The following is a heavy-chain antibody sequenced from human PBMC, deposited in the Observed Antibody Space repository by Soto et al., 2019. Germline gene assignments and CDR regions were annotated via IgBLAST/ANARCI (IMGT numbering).Heavy chain of an antibody. CDR3: ARARNVLLWFGESGPFDY. V-gene: IGHV1-3*01. J-gene: IGHJ4*02. Sequence: QVPLVQSGAEVKKPGASVKVSCKASGYTFTSYAMHWVRQAPGQRLEWMGWINAGNGNTKYSQKFQGRVTITRDTSASTAYMELSSLRSEDTAVYYCARARNVLLWFGESGPFDYWGQGTLVTVSS. D-gene: IGHD3-10*01. CDR2: INAGNGNT. CDR1: GYTFTSYA.